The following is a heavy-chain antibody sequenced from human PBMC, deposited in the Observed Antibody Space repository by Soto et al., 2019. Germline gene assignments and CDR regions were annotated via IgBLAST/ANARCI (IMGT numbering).Heavy chain of an antibody. Sequence: QVPLLQSGAEVKKPGASVKVSCKVSGHTLTELSMHWVRQAPGRGLEWMGGLDPEDGETIFAQKFQGRVTMTEDTSTDSTYMELTSLRSEDTAVYYCAAGGTRWLHSPVDYWGQGTLVTISS. CDR1: GHTLTELS. CDR2: LDPEDGET. D-gene: IGHD1-1*01. CDR3: AAGGTRWLHSPVDY. J-gene: IGHJ4*02. V-gene: IGHV1-24*01.